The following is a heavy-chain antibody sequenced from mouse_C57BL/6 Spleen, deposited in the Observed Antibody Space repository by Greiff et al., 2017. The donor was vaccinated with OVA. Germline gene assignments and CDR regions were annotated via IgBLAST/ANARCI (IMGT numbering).Heavy chain of an antibody. CDR2: IYPRSGNT. Sequence: QVQLQQSGAELARPGASVKLSCKASGYTFTSSGISWVKQRTGQGLEWIGEIYPRSGNTYYNEKFKGKATLTVDKSSSTAYMELRSLTSEDSAVYFGARGGVYGNNAMDYCGQGASVTVAS. J-gene: IGHJ4*01. CDR3: ARGGVYGNNAMDY. CDR1: GYTFTSSG. V-gene: IGHV1-81*01. D-gene: IGHD2-1*01.